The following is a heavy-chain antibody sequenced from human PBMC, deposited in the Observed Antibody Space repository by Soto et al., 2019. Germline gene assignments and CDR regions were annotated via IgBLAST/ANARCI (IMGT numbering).Heavy chain of an antibody. CDR1: GGSISGGVHS. CDR2: IFDSGST. J-gene: IGHJ2*01. V-gene: IGHV4-30-4*01. CDR3: AREIMPLTNDWYFDL. D-gene: IGHD2-8*01. Sequence: QVQLQESGPGLVKPSETLSLTCTVSGGSISGGVHSWSWIRQPPGTGLEWIGHIFDSGSTYYNPSVKSRLTISVDTSKNQFSLRLSSVTAADTAVYYCAREIMPLTNDWYFDLWGRGTLVTVSS.